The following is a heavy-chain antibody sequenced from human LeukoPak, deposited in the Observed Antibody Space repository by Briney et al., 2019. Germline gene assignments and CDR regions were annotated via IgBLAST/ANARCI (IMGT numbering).Heavy chain of an antibody. Sequence: SETLSLTCTVSGGSIRSGSHYWVWIRQPPGKGLEWIGSIYYSGSTYYNSSLENRVAISIDTSKNHFSLRLRSLSAADTSVYYCAKRDDSGGNLVDLWGQGTLVTVSS. D-gene: IGHD3-22*01. CDR3: AKRDDSGGNLVDL. CDR1: GGSIRSGSHY. CDR2: IYYSGST. J-gene: IGHJ4*02. V-gene: IGHV4-39*02.